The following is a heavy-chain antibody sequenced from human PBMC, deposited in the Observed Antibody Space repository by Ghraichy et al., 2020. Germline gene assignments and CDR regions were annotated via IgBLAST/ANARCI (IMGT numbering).Heavy chain of an antibody. CDR3: AREEI. V-gene: IGHV3-7*03. D-gene: IGHD5-24*01. Sequence: SLRLSCAASGFTFSGYWMSWVRQAPGKGLEWVANIKEDGSEQYYVDSVKGRFTISRDNAKNSLYLQMNSLRVDDTAVYYCAREEIWGQGTLVTVSS. CDR2: IKEDGSEQ. J-gene: IGHJ4*02. CDR1: GFTFSGYW.